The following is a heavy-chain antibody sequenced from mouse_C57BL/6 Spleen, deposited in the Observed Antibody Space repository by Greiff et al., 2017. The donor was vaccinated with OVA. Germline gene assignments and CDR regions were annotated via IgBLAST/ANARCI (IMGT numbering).Heavy chain of an antibody. V-gene: IGHV1-62-2*01. J-gene: IGHJ4*01. CDR2: FYPGSGSI. CDR3: ARHEAYYYGSSSYAMDY. CDR1: GYTFTEYT. Sequence: VQLQQSGAELVKPGASVKLSCKASGYTFTEYTIHWVKQRSGQGLEWIGWFYPGSGSIKYNEKFKDKATLPAEKSTSTVYMELSRLTSEDTAVYFGARHEAYYYGSSSYAMDYWGQGTSVTVSS. D-gene: IGHD1-1*01.